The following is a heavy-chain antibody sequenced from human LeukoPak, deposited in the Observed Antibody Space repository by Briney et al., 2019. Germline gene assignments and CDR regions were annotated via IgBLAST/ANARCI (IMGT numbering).Heavy chain of an antibody. CDR2: ISSSGSTI. CDR3: ARERGYCSSTSCYLTADY. CDR1: GFTFSDCY. Sequence: GGSLRLSCAASGFTFSDCYMSWIRQAPGKGLEWVSYISSSGSTIYYADSVKGRFTIPRDNAKNSLYLQMNSLRAEDTAVYYCARERGYCSSTSCYLTADYWGQGTLVTVSS. D-gene: IGHD2-2*01. V-gene: IGHV3-11*04. J-gene: IGHJ4*02.